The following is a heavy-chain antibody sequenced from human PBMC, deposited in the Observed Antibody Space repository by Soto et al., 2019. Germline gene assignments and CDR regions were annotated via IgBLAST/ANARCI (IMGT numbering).Heavy chain of an antibody. J-gene: IGHJ6*02. CDR3: ATPLTGVTTAGRDPFYYYGMDV. D-gene: IGHD6-25*01. V-gene: IGHV3-15*01. CDR2: IKRESDSGTA. CDR1: GFTFSHAW. Sequence: EAQLVESGGGLVKPGVSLRLSCAASGFTFSHAWMSWVRQAPGKGLEWVGRIKRESDSGTADTAAPVKGRFTISRYDSRNTLYLLMNSLKTEDTGVYYCATPLTGVTTAGRDPFYYYGMDVWGQGTTVTVSS.